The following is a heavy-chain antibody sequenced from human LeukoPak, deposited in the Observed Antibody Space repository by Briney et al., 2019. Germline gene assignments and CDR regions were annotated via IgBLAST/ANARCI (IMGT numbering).Heavy chain of an antibody. V-gene: IGHV1-69*05. D-gene: IGHD3-22*01. CDR3: ARGGKYYYDSSGLLDY. Sequence: ASVKVSCKASGGTFSSYAISWVRQAPGQELEWMGRIIPIFGTANYAQKFQGRVTITTDESTSTAYMELSSLRSEDTAVYYCARGGKYYYDSSGLLDYWGQGTLVTVSS. CDR2: IIPIFGTA. CDR1: GGTFSSYA. J-gene: IGHJ4*02.